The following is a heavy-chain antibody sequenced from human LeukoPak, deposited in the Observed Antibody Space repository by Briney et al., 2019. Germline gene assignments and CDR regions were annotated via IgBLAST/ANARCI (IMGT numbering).Heavy chain of an antibody. D-gene: IGHD4-17*01. CDR2: ISSSASTI. CDR1: GFTFRDYY. V-gene: IGHV3-11*01. J-gene: IGHJ4*02. Sequence: GGSLRLSCAASGFTFRDYYMSWIRQAPGKGLEWVSYISSSASTIYYADSVKGRFTISRDNAKNSLYLQMNSLRAEDTAVYYCARDFAVSAYGDYVDAYWGQGTLVTVSS. CDR3: ARDFAVSAYGDYVDAY.